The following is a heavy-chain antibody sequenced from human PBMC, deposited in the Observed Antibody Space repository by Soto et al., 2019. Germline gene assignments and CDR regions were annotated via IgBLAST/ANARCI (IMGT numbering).Heavy chain of an antibody. V-gene: IGHV4-31*02. Sequence: WTWIRQHPGKGLEWIGYIHYSGSTYYNPSLKSRVSISVDTSKNQFSLKLSSVTAADTAVYFCASGADLDSWGQGTLVTVSS. J-gene: IGHJ4*02. CDR2: IHYSGST. D-gene: IGHD2-15*01. CDR3: ASGADLDS.